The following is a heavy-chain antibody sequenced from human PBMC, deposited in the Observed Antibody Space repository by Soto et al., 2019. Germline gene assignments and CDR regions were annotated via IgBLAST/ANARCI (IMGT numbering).Heavy chain of an antibody. D-gene: IGHD3-22*01. J-gene: IGHJ3*02. CDR2: IYYSGST. Sequence: QLQPQESGPGLVKPSETLSLTCTVSGGSISSSSYYWGWIRQPPGKGLEWIGSIYYSGSTYYNPSLKSRVTISVDTSKNQFSLKLSSVTAADTAVYYCASPYYYDSSGYYPDAFDIWGQGTMVTVSS. V-gene: IGHV4-39*01. CDR3: ASPYYYDSSGYYPDAFDI. CDR1: GGSISSSSYY.